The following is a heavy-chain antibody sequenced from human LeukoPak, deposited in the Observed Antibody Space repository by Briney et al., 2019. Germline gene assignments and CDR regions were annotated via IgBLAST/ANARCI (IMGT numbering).Heavy chain of an antibody. J-gene: IGHJ4*02. Sequence: SGTLSLTCAVSGGPFSSPNWWIWVRQPPGRGLELIGEISDGGTTSYTPSLESRVTISVDTSKNQFSLKLSSVTAADTAVYYCARVLSSLEPFDYWGQGTLVTVSS. CDR3: ARVLSSLEPFDY. V-gene: IGHV4-4*02. CDR2: ISDGGTT. D-gene: IGHD6-6*01. CDR1: GGPFSSPNW.